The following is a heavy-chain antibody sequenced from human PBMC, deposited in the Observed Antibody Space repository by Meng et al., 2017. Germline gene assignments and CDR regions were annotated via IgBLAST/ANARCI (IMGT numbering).Heavy chain of an antibody. V-gene: IGHV4-61*01. Sequence: QVPLQSPGPGPGGPSGTRSLNCSVPGGSVPVGSRYWSWLPPPPGKRLGWFGNTHYGGCTSYNPSLRSRVTISVDPSNNQFSLKLSSVTAADTAVFYCARTRGDYYFDCWSQGTLVTVSS. CDR1: GGSVPVGSRY. J-gene: IGHJ4*02. D-gene: IGHD3-16*01. CDR3: ARTRGDYYFDC. CDR2: THYGGCT.